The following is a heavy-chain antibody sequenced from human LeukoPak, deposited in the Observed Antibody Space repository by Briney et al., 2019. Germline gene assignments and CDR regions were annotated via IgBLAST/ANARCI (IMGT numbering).Heavy chain of an antibody. CDR1: GFTFNNYA. CDR3: ARDGGSGWFDY. J-gene: IGHJ4*02. CDR2: ISYDGSNK. V-gene: IGHV3-30*04. Sequence: PGGSLRLSCAASGFTFNNYALHWVRQAPGKGPEWVAVISYDGSNKFYADSVRGRFTISRDNAKNSLYLQMNSLRAEDTAVYYCARDGGSGWFDYWGQGTLVTVSS. D-gene: IGHD6-19*01.